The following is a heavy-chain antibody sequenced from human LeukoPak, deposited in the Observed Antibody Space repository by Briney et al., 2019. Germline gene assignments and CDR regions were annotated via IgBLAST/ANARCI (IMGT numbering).Heavy chain of an antibody. CDR2: ICGDGGIT. CDR1: RSTFSRHA. D-gene: IGHD6-19*01. V-gene: IGHV3-23*01. Sequence: GGSLRLSCVASRSTFSRHAMSWVRQAPGKGLEWVSLICGDGGITYYPDSVKGRFTLSRDNSKNTLYLQMNSLRAEDTAVYYCGKDLLSGSSAWYLTPCDYWGQGTLVTVSS. CDR3: GKDLLSGSSAWYLTPCDY. J-gene: IGHJ4*02.